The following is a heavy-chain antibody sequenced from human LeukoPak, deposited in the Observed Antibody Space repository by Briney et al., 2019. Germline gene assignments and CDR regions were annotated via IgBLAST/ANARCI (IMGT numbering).Heavy chain of an antibody. CDR1: GFTFDDYA. D-gene: IGHD3-9*01. V-gene: IGHV3-43*02. J-gene: IGHJ6*02. Sequence: GGSLRLSCAASGFTFDDYAMHWVRQAPGKGLEWVSLISGDGGSTYYADSVKGRFTIPRDNSKNSLYLQMNSLRTEDTALYYCAKAGYPYYYYGMDVWGQGTTVTVSS. CDR2: ISGDGGST. CDR3: AKAGYPYYYYGMDV.